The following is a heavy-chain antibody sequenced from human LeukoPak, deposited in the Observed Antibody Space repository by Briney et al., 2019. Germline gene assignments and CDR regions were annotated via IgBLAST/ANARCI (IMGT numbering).Heavy chain of an antibody. CDR1: GFTFSSHG. Sequence: PGGSLRLSCAASGFTFSSHGMSWVRQAPGKGLEWVSAISGSGGSTYYADSVKGRFTISRDNSKNTLYLQMNSLRAEDTAVYYCAKDLATGYSSYYYGMDVWGQGTTVTVSS. V-gene: IGHV3-23*01. J-gene: IGHJ6*02. CDR3: AKDLATGYSSYYYGMDV. D-gene: IGHD3-9*01. CDR2: ISGSGGST.